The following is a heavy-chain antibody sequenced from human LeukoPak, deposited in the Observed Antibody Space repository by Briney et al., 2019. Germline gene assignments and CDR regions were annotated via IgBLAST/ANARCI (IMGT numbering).Heavy chain of an antibody. CDR2: ISAYNGNT. J-gene: IGHJ6*03. V-gene: IGHV1-18*01. CDR3: ATEVVPAATSGYYYYMDV. CDR1: GYTFASCG. D-gene: IGHD2-2*01. Sequence: ASVKASCKASGYTFASCGISWVRQAPGQGLEWMGWISAYNGNTNYAQKLQGRVTMTTDTSTSTAYMELRSLRSDDTAVYYCATEVVPAATSGYYYYMDVWGKGTTVTVSS.